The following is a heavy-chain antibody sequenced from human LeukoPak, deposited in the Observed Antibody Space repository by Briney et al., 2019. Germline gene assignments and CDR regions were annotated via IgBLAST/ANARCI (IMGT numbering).Heavy chain of an antibody. CDR1: GYTFRIHY. D-gene: IGHD3/OR15-3a*01. CDR3: ARVEGYRTGYSFDY. Sequence: ASVKVSCKASGYTFRIHYMHWVRQAPGQGLEWMGIINPSGGSTTYAQKFQGRLTMTSDTSSSTVYMELSSLRSDDTAVYYCARVEGYRTGYSFDYWGQGTLVTVPT. V-gene: IGHV1-46*01. J-gene: IGHJ4*02. CDR2: INPSGGST.